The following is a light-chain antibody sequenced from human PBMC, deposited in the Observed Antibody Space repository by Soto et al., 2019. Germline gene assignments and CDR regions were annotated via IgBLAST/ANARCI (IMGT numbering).Light chain of an antibody. Sequence: EIVLTQSPGTLSLSPGERATLSCRASQSFSSNYLAWYQQKPGQAPRLLIYGASSRATGIPDRFSGSGSGTDITLTISRLAPEDFAVYYCHQYASSSRTFGQGPMVEIK. V-gene: IGKV3-20*01. CDR2: GAS. CDR1: QSFSSNY. CDR3: HQYASSSRT. J-gene: IGKJ1*01.